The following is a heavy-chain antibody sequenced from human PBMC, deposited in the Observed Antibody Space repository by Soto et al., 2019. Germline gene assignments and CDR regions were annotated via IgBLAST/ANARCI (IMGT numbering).Heavy chain of an antibody. CDR2: INHSGST. CDR3: ARGSSGWYLGYDY. Sequence: QVQLQQWGAGLLKPSETLSLTCAVYGGSFSGYYWSWIRQPPGKGLEWIGEINHSGSTNYNPSLKRRVTISVDTSKNQFSLKLSSVTAADTAVYYCARGSSGWYLGYDYWGQGTLVTVSS. V-gene: IGHV4-34*01. CDR1: GGSFSGYY. D-gene: IGHD6-19*01. J-gene: IGHJ4*02.